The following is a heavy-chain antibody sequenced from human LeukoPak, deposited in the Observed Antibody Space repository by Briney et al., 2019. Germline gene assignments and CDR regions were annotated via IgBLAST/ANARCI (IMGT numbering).Heavy chain of an antibody. CDR2: ISGSGYRT. CDR3: ARSAYDSGWYMFAIDS. V-gene: IGHV3-23*01. Sequence: GGSLRLSCAASGFTFSTYAMSWVRQAPAKGLEWVSGISGSGYRTNYADSVKGRFTISRDSSKNTLHLQMNSLRAEDTAVYFCARSAYDSGWYMFAIDSWGQGTLVTVSS. CDR1: GFTFSTYA. D-gene: IGHD6-19*01. J-gene: IGHJ4*02.